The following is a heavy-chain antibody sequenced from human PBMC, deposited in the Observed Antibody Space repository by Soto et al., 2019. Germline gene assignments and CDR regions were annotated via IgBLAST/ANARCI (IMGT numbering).Heavy chain of an antibody. CDR1: GFSLSNSGMA. V-gene: IGHV2-5*02. J-gene: IGHJ4*02. CDR2: VYGVDIK. Sequence: QISLKESSPTVVKPTQTLTLTCTFSGFSLSNSGMAVGWIRQPPGKALEWLALVYGVDIKRYRPALRSRLTNTKDTTKNQVVLTMTNIDPVDTGTYYCAHIETYFESWGQGTLVTVSS. CDR3: AHIETYFES.